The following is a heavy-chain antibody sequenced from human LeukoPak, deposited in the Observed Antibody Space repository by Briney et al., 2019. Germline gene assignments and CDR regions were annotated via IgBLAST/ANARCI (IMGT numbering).Heavy chain of an antibody. J-gene: IGHJ4*02. Sequence: TSETLSLTCAVYGGSFSGYYWSWIRQPPGKGLEWIGEINHSGSTNYNPSLKSRVTISVDTSKNQFSLKLSSVTAADTAVYYCARDMSWTYYYGSGSTGLDYWGQGTLVTVSS. D-gene: IGHD3-10*01. CDR1: GGSFSGYY. CDR2: INHSGST. CDR3: ARDMSWTYYYGSGSTGLDY. V-gene: IGHV4-34*01.